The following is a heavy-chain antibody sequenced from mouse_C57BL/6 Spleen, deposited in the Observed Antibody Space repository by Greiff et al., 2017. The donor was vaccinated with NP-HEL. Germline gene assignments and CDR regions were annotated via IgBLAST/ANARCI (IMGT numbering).Heavy chain of an antibody. Sequence: VQLQQPGAELVRPGTSVKLSCKASGYTFTSYWMHWVKQRPGQGLEWIGVIDPSDSYTNYNQKFKGTATLTVDTSSSTAYMQLSSLTSEDSAVYYCARSGGSDEGWFAYWGQGTLVTVSA. CDR2: IDPSDSYT. V-gene: IGHV1-59*01. D-gene: IGHD3-2*02. CDR3: ARSGGSDEGWFAY. J-gene: IGHJ3*01. CDR1: GYTFTSYW.